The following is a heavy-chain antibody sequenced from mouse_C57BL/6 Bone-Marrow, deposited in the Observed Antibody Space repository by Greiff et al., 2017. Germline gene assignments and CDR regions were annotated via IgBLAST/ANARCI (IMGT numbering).Heavy chain of an antibody. CDR3: ARRGYYGRNFDY. V-gene: IGHV1-18*01. CDR2: INPNNGGT. Sequence: VQLQQSGPELVKPGASVKIPCKASGYTFTDYNMDWVKQSHGKSLEWIGDINPNNGGTIYNQKFKGTATLTVDKSSSTAYMELRSLTSEDTAVYCCARRGYYGRNFDYWGQGTTLTVSS. J-gene: IGHJ2*01. D-gene: IGHD1-1*01. CDR1: GYTFTDYN.